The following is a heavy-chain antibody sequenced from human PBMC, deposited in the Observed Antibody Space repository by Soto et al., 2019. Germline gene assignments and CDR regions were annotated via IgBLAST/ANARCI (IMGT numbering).Heavy chain of an antibody. D-gene: IGHD2-2*01. CDR3: ARTKTAAMRYNWFDP. V-gene: IGHV1-18*01. J-gene: IGHJ5*02. CDR2: ISAYNGNT. Sequence: QVQLVQSGAEVKKPGASVKVSCKASGYTFTSYGISWVRQTPGQGLEWMGWISAYNGNTNYAQKLQGRVTMTTDTSTSTAYMELRSLRSDDTAVYYCARTKTAAMRYNWFDPWGQGTLVTVSS. CDR1: GYTFTSYG.